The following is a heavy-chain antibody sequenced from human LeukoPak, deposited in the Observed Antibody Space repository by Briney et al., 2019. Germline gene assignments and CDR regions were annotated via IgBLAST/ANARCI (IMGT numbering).Heavy chain of an antibody. CDR1: GFTFSNFW. CDR3: ARQARPPTYFDY. D-gene: IGHD6-6*01. Sequence: PGGSLRLSCTASGFTFSNFWMGWVRQAPGKGLEWVANIKQDGSEKYYVDSVKGRFTISRDNAKNSLYLQMNSLGAEDTAVYYCARQARPPTYFDYWGQGTLVTVSS. V-gene: IGHV3-7*01. CDR2: IKQDGSEK. J-gene: IGHJ4*02.